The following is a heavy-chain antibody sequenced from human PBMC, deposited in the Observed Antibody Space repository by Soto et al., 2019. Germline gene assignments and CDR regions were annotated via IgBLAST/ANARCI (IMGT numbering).Heavy chain of an antibody. CDR1: GYSVTSYY. V-gene: IGHV5-51*03. Sequence: PXESLTISRKGSGYSVTSYYIGWVRQMPGTGLEWMGIIYPDDSHTRYSPSFEGQVTISVDKSINTAYLQWSSLKASDTAIYYCATIFHSPRGHHYYYGVDVWGQGTTVTVSS. CDR3: ATIFHSPRGHHYYYGVDV. CDR2: IYPDDSHT. J-gene: IGHJ6*02.